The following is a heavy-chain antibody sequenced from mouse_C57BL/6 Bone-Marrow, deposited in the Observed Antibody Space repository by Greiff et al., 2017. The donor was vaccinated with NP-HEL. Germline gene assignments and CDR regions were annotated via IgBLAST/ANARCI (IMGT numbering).Heavy chain of an antibody. Sequence: QVQLQQPGAELVMPGASVKLSCKASGYTFTSYWMHWVKQRPGQGLEGIGEIDPSDSYTNYNQKFKGKSTLTVDKSSSTAYMQLSSLTSEDSAVYYCARPPWGYYGSSPAWFAYWGQGTLVTVSA. V-gene: IGHV1-69*01. J-gene: IGHJ3*01. CDR2: IDPSDSYT. D-gene: IGHD1-1*01. CDR1: GYTFTSYW. CDR3: ARPPWGYYGSSPAWFAY.